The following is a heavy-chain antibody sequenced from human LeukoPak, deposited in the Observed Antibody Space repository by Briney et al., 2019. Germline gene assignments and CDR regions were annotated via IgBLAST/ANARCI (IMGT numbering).Heavy chain of an antibody. J-gene: IGHJ6*02. CDR2: ISYDGSNK. V-gene: IGHV3-30*18. Sequence: PGGSLRLSCAASGFTFSSYGMHWVRQAPGKGLEWVAVISYDGSNKYYADSVKGRFTISRDNSKNTLYLQMNSLRAEDTAVYYCAKVSLRGSYSWGRSPRDYYYGMDVWGQGTTVTVSS. CDR1: GFTFSSYG. CDR3: AKVSLRGSYSWGRSPRDYYYGMDV. D-gene: IGHD1-26*01.